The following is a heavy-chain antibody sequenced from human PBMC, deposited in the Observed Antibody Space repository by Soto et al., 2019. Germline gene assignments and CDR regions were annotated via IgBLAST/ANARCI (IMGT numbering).Heavy chain of an antibody. V-gene: IGHV3-23*01. CDR1: GFSFSAYT. D-gene: IGHD5-12*01. CDR3: VKGSIEYSASVDN. Sequence: VQLLESGGGLVQPGGSLRLSCAASGFSFSAYTLVWVRQAPGKGLEWVAVIRARGGSSYFADSVKGRFTISRDNSKNVLSLEMNSLRAEDTAIYFCVKGSIEYSASVDNWGQGTLVLVSS. CDR2: IRARGGSS. J-gene: IGHJ4*02.